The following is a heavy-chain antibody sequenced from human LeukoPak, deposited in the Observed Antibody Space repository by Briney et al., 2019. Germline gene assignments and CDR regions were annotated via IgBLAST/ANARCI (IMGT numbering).Heavy chain of an antibody. CDR2: INSNGDDT. CDR3: ARDPGRSPDY. D-gene: IGHD1-26*01. Sequence: GGSLRLSCAAPGFTFSHYSMHWVRQAPGKGLEYVSAINSNGDDTYYVNSVKGRFTISRDNSKNTLYLQMGSLRAEDMAVYYCARDPGRSPDYWGQGTLVTVSS. CDR1: GFTFSHYS. V-gene: IGHV3-64*01. J-gene: IGHJ4*02.